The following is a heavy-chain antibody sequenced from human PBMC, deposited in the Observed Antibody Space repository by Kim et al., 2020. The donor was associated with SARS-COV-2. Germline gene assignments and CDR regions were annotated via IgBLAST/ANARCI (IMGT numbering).Heavy chain of an antibody. J-gene: IGHJ5*02. D-gene: IGHD3-22*01. CDR1: GSRFTSYW. V-gene: IGHV5-10-1*01. Sequence: GASLQISCKGSGSRFTSYWISWVRQMPGKDLEWMGRIDPSDSYTNYSPSFQGHVTISADKSISTAYLQWSSPKASDTAMYYCARQLRASMIVVVNWWFDPWGQGTLVTVSS. CDR3: ARQLRASMIVVVNWWFDP. CDR2: IDPSDSYT.